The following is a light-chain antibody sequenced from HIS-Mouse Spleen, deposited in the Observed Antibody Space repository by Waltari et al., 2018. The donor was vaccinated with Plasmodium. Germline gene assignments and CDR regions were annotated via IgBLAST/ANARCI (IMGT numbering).Light chain of an antibody. Sequence: QSVLTQPPSASGTPGQRVTISCSGSNSHIGSNTVTCYQHLPGTAPNLLIYSNNQRPSGVPDRFSGSKSGTSASLAISGLQSEDEADYYCAAWDDSLNGVVFGGGTKLTVL. CDR1: NSHIGSNT. CDR2: SNN. J-gene: IGLJ2*01. V-gene: IGLV1-44*01. CDR3: AAWDDSLNGVV.